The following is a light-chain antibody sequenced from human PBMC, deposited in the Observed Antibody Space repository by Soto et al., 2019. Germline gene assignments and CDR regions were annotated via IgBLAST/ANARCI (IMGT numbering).Light chain of an antibody. Sequence: SFLPQPPPLPGPLGRSITFPSPGPRSYVGGYNYVSWYQQHPGKAPKLMIYDVSNRPSGVSNRFSGSKSGNTASLTISGLQAEDEADYYCSSYTSSSTKVFGTGTKVTVL. J-gene: IGLJ1*01. CDR3: SSYTSSSTKV. CDR2: DVS. CDR1: RSYVGGYNY. V-gene: IGLV2-14*01.